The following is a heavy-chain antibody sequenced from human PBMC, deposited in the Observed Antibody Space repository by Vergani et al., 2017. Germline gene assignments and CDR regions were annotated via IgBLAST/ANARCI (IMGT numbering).Heavy chain of an antibody. CDR3: AREGSWRLLWFGELLSPGNWFDP. J-gene: IGHJ5*02. D-gene: IGHD3-10*01. CDR2: IYTSGST. CDR1: GGSISSGSYY. V-gene: IGHV4-61*02. Sequence: QVQLQESGPGLVKPSQTLSLTCTVSGGSISSGSYYWSWIRQPAGKGLEWIGRIYTSGSTNYNPSLKSRVTISVDTSKNQFSLKLSSVTAADTAVYYCAREGSWRLLWFGELLSPGNWFDPWGQGTLVTVSS.